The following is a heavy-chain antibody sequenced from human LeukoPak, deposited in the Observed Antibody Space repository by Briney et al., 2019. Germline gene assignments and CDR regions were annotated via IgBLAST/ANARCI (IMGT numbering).Heavy chain of an antibody. CDR3: ARENCSSTSCSLSGWFDP. Sequence: KPSETLSLTCTVSGGSISSYYWSWIRQPPGKGLEWIGYIYYSGSTNYNPSLKSRVTISVDTSKNQFSLKLSSVTAADTAVYYCARENCSSTSCSLSGWFDPWGQGTLVTVSS. V-gene: IGHV4-59*12. J-gene: IGHJ5*02. D-gene: IGHD2-2*01. CDR1: GGSISSYY. CDR2: IYYSGST.